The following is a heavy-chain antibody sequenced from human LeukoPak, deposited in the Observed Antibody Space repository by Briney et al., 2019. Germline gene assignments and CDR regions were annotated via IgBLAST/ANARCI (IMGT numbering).Heavy chain of an antibody. CDR2: IYYSGST. V-gene: IGHV4-61*01. J-gene: IGHJ6*02. CDR1: GGSISSSSYY. D-gene: IGHD3-10*01. CDR3: ARDSYYYGSGSQTYYYYYGMDV. Sequence: PSETLSLTCTVSGGSISSSSYYWSWIRQPPGKGLEWIGYIYYSGSTNYNPSLKSRVTISVDTSKNQFSLKLSSVTAADTAVYYCARDSYYYGSGSQTYYYYYGMDVWGQGTTVTVSS.